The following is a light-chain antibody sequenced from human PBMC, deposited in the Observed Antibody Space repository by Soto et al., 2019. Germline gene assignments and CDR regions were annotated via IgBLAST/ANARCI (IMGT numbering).Light chain of an antibody. CDR2: RAS. CDR1: QSISPW. V-gene: IGKV1-5*03. J-gene: IGKJ2*01. CDR3: QQYRGRPYT. Sequence: DIQMTQSPSTLSAYVGERVTITCRASQSISPWLAWYQKKPGKAPNLLIYRASNLQTGFPSTFSGSGSGTEFTLTINSLQPDDFATYYCQQYRGRPYTFGQGTKLDIE.